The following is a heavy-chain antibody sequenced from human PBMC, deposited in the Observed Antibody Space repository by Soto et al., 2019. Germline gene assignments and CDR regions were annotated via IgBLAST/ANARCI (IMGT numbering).Heavy chain of an antibody. CDR3: ARIYYDSSGYYSTLWYYGMDV. J-gene: IGHJ6*02. CDR1: GGTFSSYA. CDR2: IIPIFGTA. D-gene: IGHD3-22*01. Sequence: SVKVACKASGGTFSSYAISWVRHAPGQGLEWMGGIIPIFGTANYAQKLQGRVTITADESTSTAYMELSSLRSEDTAVYYCARIYYDSSGYYSTLWYYGMDVWGQGTTVTVSS. V-gene: IGHV1-69*13.